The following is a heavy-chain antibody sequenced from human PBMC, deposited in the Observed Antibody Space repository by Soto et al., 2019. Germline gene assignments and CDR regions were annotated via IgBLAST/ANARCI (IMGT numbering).Heavy chain of an antibody. D-gene: IGHD5-12*01. J-gene: IGHJ6*02. V-gene: IGHV1-8*01. CDR2: MNPNSGNT. CDR3: ARRRGFPYYYGMDV. Sequence: APVKVSCKASGYTFTSSHINWRRLATGQGLEWMGWMNPNSGNTGYAQKFQGRVTITADKSTSTAYMELSSLRSEDTAVYYCARRRGFPYYYGMDVWGQGTTVTVSS. CDR1: GYTFTSSH.